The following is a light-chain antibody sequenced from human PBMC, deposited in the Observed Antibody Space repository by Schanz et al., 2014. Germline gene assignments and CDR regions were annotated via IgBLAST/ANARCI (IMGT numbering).Light chain of an antibody. CDR3: AMHTTYNTLKGV. CDR1: SSNIGSNY. V-gene: IGLV1-47*01. CDR2: WNN. Sequence: QSVLTQPPSASGTPGQRVTISCSGSSSNIGSNYVYWYQQLPGTAPKLLIYWNNQRPSGVPDRFSASKSDTSASLAITGLQAEDEADYFCAMHTTYNTLKGVFGGGTKLTVL. J-gene: IGLJ3*02.